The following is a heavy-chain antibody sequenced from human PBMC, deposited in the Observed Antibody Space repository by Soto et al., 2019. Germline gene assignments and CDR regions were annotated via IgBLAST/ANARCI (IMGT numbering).Heavy chain of an antibody. Sequence: YGVRRVRQAPGKEMEWVSDISGSGGRTYYADAVKGRFTISRDNSETTLYLQMNSLRAYVTDVYYGAKGAGDYSDFWGKGTLVTVSS. CDR1: YG. CDR3: AKGAGDYSDF. V-gene: IGHV3-23*01. CDR2: ISGSGGRT. J-gene: IGHJ4*02.